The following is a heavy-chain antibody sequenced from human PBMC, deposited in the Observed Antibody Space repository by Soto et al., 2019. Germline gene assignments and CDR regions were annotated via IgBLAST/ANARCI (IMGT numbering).Heavy chain of an antibody. J-gene: IGHJ5*02. D-gene: IGHD1-7*01. Sequence: GGSLRLSCAASGFSFSSDSMGWVRQAPGKGLERVSSISIVGSCMYYGERVKGRFTISRDNDKNSLYLQMSSLKDEDTAVYYCARDPPTGTTLDWFDAWGQGTLVTVSS. CDR3: ARDPPTGTTLDWFDA. V-gene: IGHV3-21*01. CDR1: GFSFSSDS. CDR2: ISIVGSCM.